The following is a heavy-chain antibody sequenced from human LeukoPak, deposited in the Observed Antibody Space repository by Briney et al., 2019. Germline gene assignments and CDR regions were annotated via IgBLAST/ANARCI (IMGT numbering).Heavy chain of an antibody. V-gene: IGHV4-34*01. J-gene: IGHJ4*02. CDR1: GGSFGGYY. D-gene: IGHD2-8*01. Sequence: PSETLSLTCAVYGGSFGGYYWSWIRQPPGKGLEWIGEINHSGSTNYNPSLKSRVTISVDTSKNQFSLKLSSVTAADTAVYYCAREKIVLMVYAIQGGFDYWGQGTLVTVSS. CDR3: AREKIVLMVYAIQGGFDY. CDR2: INHSGST.